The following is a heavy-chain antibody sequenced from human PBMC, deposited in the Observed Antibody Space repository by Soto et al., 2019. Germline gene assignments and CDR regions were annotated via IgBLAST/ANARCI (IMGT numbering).Heavy chain of an antibody. CDR3: ARQLMAYGMDV. V-gene: IGHV5-51*01. CDR1: GYSFSSYW. D-gene: IGHD3-10*01. Sequence: PGESLKISCRGSGYSFSSYWIGWVRQMPGKGLEWMGIIYPADSETRYSPSFQGQVTIPADKSISTAYLQWSSLKASDTAMYYCARQLMAYGMDVWGQGTTVTVSS. J-gene: IGHJ6*02. CDR2: IYPADSET.